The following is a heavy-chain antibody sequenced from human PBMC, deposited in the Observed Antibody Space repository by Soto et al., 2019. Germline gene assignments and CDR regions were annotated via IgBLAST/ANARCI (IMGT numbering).Heavy chain of an antibody. J-gene: IGHJ4*02. D-gene: IGHD3-22*01. CDR3: ARVGSSGYLL. V-gene: IGHV1-18*01. Sequence: ASVKASCKTSGYTFSSYDISWVRQAPGQVLEWMGWISAYNRNTNYEQKLQERVTMTTDTSTNTSDNELRSRISDDTAVYYCARVGSSGYLLWGQGTMVTVSS. CDR1: GYTFSSYD. CDR2: ISAYNRNT.